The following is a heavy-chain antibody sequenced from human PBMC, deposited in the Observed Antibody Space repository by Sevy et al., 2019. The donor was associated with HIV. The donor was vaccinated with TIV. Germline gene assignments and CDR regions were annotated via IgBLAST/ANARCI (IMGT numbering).Heavy chain of an antibody. CDR3: ARGPRKYYDSSGYYYPPSY. CDR1: GYTFTSYG. CDR2: ISAYNGNT. D-gene: IGHD3-22*01. V-gene: IGHV1-18*01. J-gene: IGHJ4*02. Sequence: ASVKVSCEASGYTFTSYGIIWVRQAPGQGLEWMGWISAYNGNTNYAQRLQGRVTMTTDTSTSTAYMELMSLRSDDTAVYYCARGPRKYYDSSGYYYPPSYWGQGTLVTVSS.